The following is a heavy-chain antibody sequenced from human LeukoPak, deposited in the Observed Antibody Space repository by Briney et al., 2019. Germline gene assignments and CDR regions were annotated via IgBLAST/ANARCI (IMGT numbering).Heavy chain of an antibody. V-gene: IGHV1-8*01. CDR3: ASGNYDYVWGSYRYAFDI. CDR1: GYTFTSYD. J-gene: IGHJ3*02. CDR2: MNPNSGNT. Sequence: SVKVSCKASGYTFTSYDINWARQATGQGLEWMGWMNPNSGNTGYAQKFQGRVTMTRNTSISTAYMELSSLRSEDTAVYYCASGNYDYVWGSYRYAFDIWGQGTMVTVSS. D-gene: IGHD3-16*02.